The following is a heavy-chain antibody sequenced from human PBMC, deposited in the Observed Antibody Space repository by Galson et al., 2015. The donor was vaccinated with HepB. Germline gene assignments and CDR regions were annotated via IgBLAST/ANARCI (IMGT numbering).Heavy chain of an antibody. J-gene: IGHJ4*02. CDR3: ARRTGGSGYYYVDY. Sequence: SVKVSCKASGYTFTSYALHWVRQAPGQRLEWMGVINAGNGNTEFSQKFQGRVTITRDTSASTAYMELSSLRSEDTAVYYCARRTGGSGYYYVDYWGQGTLVTVSS. CDR2: INAGNGNT. CDR1: GYTFTSYA. V-gene: IGHV1-3*01. D-gene: IGHD3-22*01.